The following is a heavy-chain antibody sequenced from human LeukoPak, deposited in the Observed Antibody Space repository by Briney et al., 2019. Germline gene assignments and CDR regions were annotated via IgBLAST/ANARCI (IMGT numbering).Heavy chain of an antibody. CDR1: GYTFTRYG. Sequence: ASVKVSCKASGYTFTRYGISWVRQAPGQGLEWMGWISTYDGNTNYAQKVQGRVTMTTDTSTSTAYMELRSLRSDDTAVYYCARDFMLRGVISPFDYWGQGTLVTVSS. V-gene: IGHV1-18*01. CDR3: ARDFMLRGVISPFDY. D-gene: IGHD3-10*01. CDR2: ISTYDGNT. J-gene: IGHJ4*02.